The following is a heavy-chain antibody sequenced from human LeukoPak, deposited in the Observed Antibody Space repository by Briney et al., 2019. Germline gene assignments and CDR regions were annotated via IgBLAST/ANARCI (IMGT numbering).Heavy chain of an antibody. CDR3: ARPRDGYRAYYGMDV. Sequence: SVKVSCKASGGTFSSYAISWVRQAPGQGLEWMGGIIPIFGTANYAQKFQGRVTITADESTSTAYMELSSLRSEDTAVYYCARPRDGYRAYYGMDVWGQGTTVTVSS. CDR2: IIPIFGTA. V-gene: IGHV1-69*13. J-gene: IGHJ6*02. D-gene: IGHD5-24*01. CDR1: GGTFSSYA.